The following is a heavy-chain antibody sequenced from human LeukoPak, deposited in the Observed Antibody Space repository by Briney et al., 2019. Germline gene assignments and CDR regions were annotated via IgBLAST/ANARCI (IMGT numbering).Heavy chain of an antibody. CDR2: VYYSAGSPGKT. V-gene: IGHV4-39*01. CDR1: SGSISTSSYY. D-gene: IGHD2-15*01. CDR3: VRHQIYGGSSADR. Sequence: SETLSLTCTVSSGSISTSSYYWGWIRQPPGKGLEWIGSVYYSAGSPGKTFYNPSLKTRVTVSVDVSANQFSLKLISVTAADTAVYYCVRHQIYGGSSADRWGRGTLVTVSS. J-gene: IGHJ2*01.